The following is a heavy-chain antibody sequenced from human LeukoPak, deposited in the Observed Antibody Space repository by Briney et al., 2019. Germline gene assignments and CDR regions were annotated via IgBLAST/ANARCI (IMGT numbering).Heavy chain of an antibody. CDR1: GGSISSSSYY. CDR2: IYYSGST. Sequence: SETLSLTCTVSGGSISSSSYYWGWIRQPPGKGLEWIGSIYYSGSTYYNPSLKSRVTISVDTSKNQFSLKLSSVTAADTAVYYCARRSTYYYGSGGGLFDPWAREPWSPSPQ. D-gene: IGHD3-10*01. J-gene: IGHJ5*02. CDR3: ARRSTYYYGSGGGLFDP. V-gene: IGHV4-39*07.